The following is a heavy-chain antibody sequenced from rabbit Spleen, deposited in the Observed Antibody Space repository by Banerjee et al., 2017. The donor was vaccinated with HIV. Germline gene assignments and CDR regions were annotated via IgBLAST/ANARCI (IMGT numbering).Heavy chain of an antibody. J-gene: IGHJ4*01. CDR2: IDIDSSGTT. Sequence: QEQLVESGGDLVKPGASLTLTCKASGFDFSRSDWICWVRQAPGKGLEWIACIDIDSSGTTYYASWAKGRFTISKTSSTTVTLQMTSLTAADTATYLCARGSATMTMVIIGYYLSLWGPGTLVTVS. CDR1: GFDFSRSDW. V-gene: IGHV1S45*01. D-gene: IGHD2-1*01. CDR3: ARGSATMTMVIIGYYLSL.